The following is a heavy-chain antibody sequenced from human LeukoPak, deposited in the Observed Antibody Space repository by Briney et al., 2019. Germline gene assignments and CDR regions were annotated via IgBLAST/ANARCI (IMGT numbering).Heavy chain of an antibody. CDR2: IIPIFGTA. CDR1: GGTFSSYA. J-gene: IGHJ3*02. CDR3: ARFSPGVDAFDI. V-gene: IGHV1-69*01. D-gene: IGHD3-10*01. Sequence: PVKVSCKASGGTFSSYAISWVRQAPGQGLEWMGGIIPIFGTANYAQKFQGRVTITADESTSTAYMELRSLRSDDTAVYYCARFSPGVDAFDIWGQGTMVTVSS.